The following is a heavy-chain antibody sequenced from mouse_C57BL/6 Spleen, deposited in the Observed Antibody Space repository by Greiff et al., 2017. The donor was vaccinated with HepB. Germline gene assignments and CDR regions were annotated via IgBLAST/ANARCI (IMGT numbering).Heavy chain of an antibody. V-gene: IGHV5-6*01. CDR3: ARHLITTVVAPPPDY. CDR1: GFTFSSYG. CDR2: ISSGGSYT. Sequence: EVQVVESGGDLVKPGGSLKLSCAASGFTFSSYGMSWVRQTPDKRLEWVATISSGGSYTYYPDSVKGRFTISRDNAKNTLYLQMSSLKSEDTAMYYCARHLITTVVAPPPDYWGQGTTLTVSS. D-gene: IGHD1-1*01. J-gene: IGHJ2*01.